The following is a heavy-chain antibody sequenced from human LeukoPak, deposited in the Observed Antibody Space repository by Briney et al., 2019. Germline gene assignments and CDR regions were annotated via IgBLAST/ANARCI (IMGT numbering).Heavy chain of an antibody. CDR2: ISQSGST. V-gene: IGHV4-30-2*01. Sequence: SETLSLTCTVPGGSISSGGYSWSWIRQPPGKGLEWVGYISQSGSTYYNPFLKSRVTISGDTSKNQFSLNLSSVTAADTAVYYCARLLDFWSGYYTGPIDYWGQGTLVTVSS. CDR3: ARLLDFWSGYYTGPIDY. D-gene: IGHD3-3*01. CDR1: GGSISSGGYS. J-gene: IGHJ4*02.